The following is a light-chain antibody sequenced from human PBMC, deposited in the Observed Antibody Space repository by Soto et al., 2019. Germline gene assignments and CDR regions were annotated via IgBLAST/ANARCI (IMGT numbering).Light chain of an antibody. CDR3: QQLDSYPIT. V-gene: IGKV1-9*01. CDR2: LAS. CDR1: QGIRSD. J-gene: IGKJ5*01. Sequence: IQLTQSPSSLSASVGDRVIITCRASQGIRSDFAWFQQKPGKAPKLLIYLASTLQSGVPSRFSGSRSGTDFTLSISSLHPEDFATYYCQQLDSYPITFGQGTRLEIK.